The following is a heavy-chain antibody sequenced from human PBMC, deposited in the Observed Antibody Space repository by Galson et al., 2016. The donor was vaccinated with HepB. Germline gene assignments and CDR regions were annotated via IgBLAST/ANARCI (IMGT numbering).Heavy chain of an antibody. V-gene: IGHV4-59*08. J-gene: IGHJ5*02. D-gene: IGHD3-22*01. CDR3: ARRRNYYDGIGYYHDWFDP. CDR1: GGSISSYY. CDR2: IYYSGST. Sequence: SETLSLTCTVSGGSISSYYRSWIRQPPGKGLEWIGYIYYSGSTNYNPSLKSRVTISVDTSKNQFSLKLSSVTAADTAVYYCARRRNYYDGIGYYHDWFDPWGQGTLVTVSS.